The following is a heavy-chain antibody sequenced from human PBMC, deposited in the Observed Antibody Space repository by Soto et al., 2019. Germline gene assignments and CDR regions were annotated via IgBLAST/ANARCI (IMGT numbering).Heavy chain of an antibody. CDR1: GFTFSSYA. D-gene: IGHD6-13*01. CDR2: ISYDGSNK. J-gene: IGHJ6*02. CDR3: ARGLGAAAGYYYYGMDV. Sequence: SLRLSCAASGFTFSSYAMHWVRQAPGKGLEWVAVISYDGSNKYYADSVKGRFTISRDNSKNTLYLQMNSLRAEDTAVYYCARGLGAAAGYYYYGMDVWGQGTTVTVSS. V-gene: IGHV3-30-3*01.